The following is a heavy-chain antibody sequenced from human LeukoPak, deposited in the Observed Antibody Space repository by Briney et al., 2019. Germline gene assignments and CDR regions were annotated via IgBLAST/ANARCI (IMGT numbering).Heavy chain of an antibody. CDR3: ARTYCSGGSCYGEIDY. Sequence: ASVKVSCKASGYTFSSYGITWVRQAPGQGLEWMGWISAYNGNTNYAQKLHGRVTMTTDTSTSTAYMELRSLISDDTAVYYCARTYCSGGSCYGEIDYWGQGTLVTVSS. CDR2: ISAYNGNT. CDR1: GYTFSSYG. J-gene: IGHJ4*02. D-gene: IGHD2-15*01. V-gene: IGHV1-18*01.